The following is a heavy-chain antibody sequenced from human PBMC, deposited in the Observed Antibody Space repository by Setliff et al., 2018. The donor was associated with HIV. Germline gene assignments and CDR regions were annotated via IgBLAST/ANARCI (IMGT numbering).Heavy chain of an antibody. CDR1: GYTFTSYG. V-gene: IGHV1-18*01. CDR3: ARVQWVVSSNVGLDY. J-gene: IGHJ4*02. Sequence: ASVKVSCKASGYTFTSYGISWLRQVPGQGLEWMGWISGYSGNTNYAQKFQDRVTMTTDTPTSTVYMELRSLRSDDTAVYYCARVQWVVSSNVGLDYWGQGTLVTVSS. CDR2: ISGYSGNT. D-gene: IGHD6-19*01.